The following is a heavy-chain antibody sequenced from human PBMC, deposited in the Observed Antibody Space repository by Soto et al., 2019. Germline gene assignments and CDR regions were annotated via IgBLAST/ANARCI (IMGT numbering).Heavy chain of an antibody. J-gene: IGHJ5*02. D-gene: IGHD3-10*01. CDR3: ARDVTLVRDNWFDP. CDR2: IYYSGST. CDR1: GGSLSSYY. Sequence: PSETLSLTYVVSGGSLSSYYWSWIRQPPGKGLEWIGYIYYSGSTNYNPSLKSRVTISVDTSKNQFSLKVSSVTAADTAVYSCARDVTLVRDNWFDPWGQGTLVTVSS. V-gene: IGHV4-59*01.